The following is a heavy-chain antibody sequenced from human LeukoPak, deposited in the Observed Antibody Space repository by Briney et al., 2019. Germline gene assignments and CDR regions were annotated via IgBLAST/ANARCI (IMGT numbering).Heavy chain of an antibody. D-gene: IGHD1-1*01. V-gene: IGHV3-23*01. CDR2: LSPTSSST. Sequence: PGGSLRVSCAASGFPFNNFAMSWVRQAPGNGLEWVSALSPTSSSTYYADSVKGRFTISRDNSKNTLYLEMNSLRAEDTAVYYCAEVETGNKFDFWGQGTLVTVSS. J-gene: IGHJ4*02. CDR1: GFPFNNFA. CDR3: AEVETGNKFDF.